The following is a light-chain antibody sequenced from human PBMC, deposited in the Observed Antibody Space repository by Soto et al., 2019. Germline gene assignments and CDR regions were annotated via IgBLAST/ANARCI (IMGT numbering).Light chain of an antibody. V-gene: IGLV1-44*01. CDR2: NNN. CDR1: SSNIGSNT. J-gene: IGLJ1*01. Sequence: QAVGTQPPSASGTPGQRVTMSCSGSSSNIGSNTVNWYQQLPGTAPKLLIYNNNQRPSGVPDRFSGSKSGTSASLAISGLQSEDEADYYCAAWDDSLNGLVFGTGTKVTVL. CDR3: AAWDDSLNGLV.